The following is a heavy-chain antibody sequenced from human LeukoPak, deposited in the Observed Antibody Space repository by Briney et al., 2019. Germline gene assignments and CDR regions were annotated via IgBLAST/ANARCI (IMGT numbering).Heavy chain of an antibody. J-gene: IGHJ4*02. CDR1: GFNFSKND. CDR2: IGVGGDT. V-gene: IGHV3-13*01. D-gene: IGHD4-11*01. CDR3: AKAFDYNGLRGEGGSFDC. Sequence: GGSLRLSCVASGFNFSKNDMHWVRQTTERGLEWVSAIGVGGDTYYADPVKSRFTISRENGKNSVYLQMNSLRAGDTALYFCAKAFDYNGLRGEGGSFDCWGQGALVTVSS.